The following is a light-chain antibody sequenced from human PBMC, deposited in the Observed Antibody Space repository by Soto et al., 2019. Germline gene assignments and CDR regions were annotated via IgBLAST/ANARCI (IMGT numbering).Light chain of an antibody. J-gene: IGKJ3*01. CDR2: DAS. Sequence: EIVLTQSPATLSLSPGERATLSCRASQSISTNLAWYQHRPGQAPRLLIYDASNRATDIPARFSGSGSGTDFTLTISSLKPEDVATYYCQQNNGWPSFTFGPGTKVDI. CDR1: QSISTN. V-gene: IGKV3-11*01. CDR3: QQNNGWPSFT.